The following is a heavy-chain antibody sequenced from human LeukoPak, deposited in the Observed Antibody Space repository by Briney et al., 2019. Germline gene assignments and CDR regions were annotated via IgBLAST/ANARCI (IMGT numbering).Heavy chain of an antibody. CDR2: INPSGGST. CDR3: ARDQDCSGGSCLYYMDV. V-gene: IGHV1-46*01. D-gene: IGHD2-15*01. J-gene: IGHJ6*03. Sequence: GASVKVSCKASGYTFTSYYMHWVRQAPGQRLEWMGLINPSGGSTSYAQKFQGRVTMTRDMSTSTVYMELSSLRSEDTAVYYCARDQDCSGGSCLYYMDVWGKGTTVTVSS. CDR1: GYTFTSYY.